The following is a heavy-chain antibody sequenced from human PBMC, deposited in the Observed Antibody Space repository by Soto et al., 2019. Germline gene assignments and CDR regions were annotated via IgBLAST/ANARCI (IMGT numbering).Heavy chain of an antibody. CDR3: VRLIGNSWLDF. CDR1: GDSVSSSSVT. J-gene: IGHJ5*01. D-gene: IGHD1-26*01. Sequence: PSQTLSLTCAISGDSVSSSSVTWNWIRQSPSRGLEWLGRTYYRTKWYNDYAESVKSRITINPNTSKNQFSLHLNSETPEDTAVYYCVRLIGNSWLDFWGQGTLVTVSS. CDR2: TYYRTKWYN. V-gene: IGHV6-1*01.